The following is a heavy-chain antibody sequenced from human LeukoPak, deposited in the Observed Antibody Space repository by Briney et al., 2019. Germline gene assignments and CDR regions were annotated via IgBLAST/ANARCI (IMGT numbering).Heavy chain of an antibody. D-gene: IGHD3-9*01. V-gene: IGHV3-30*02. Sequence: GGSLRLSCAASGFTFSSYGMHWVRQAPGKGLEWVAFIRYDGSNKYFADSVKGRFTISRDSSKNTLYLQMNSLRVDDTAVYYCARDAAALRYFDWLPDNWFDPWGQGTLVTVSS. J-gene: IGHJ5*02. CDR1: GFTFSSYG. CDR3: ARDAAALRYFDWLPDNWFDP. CDR2: IRYDGSNK.